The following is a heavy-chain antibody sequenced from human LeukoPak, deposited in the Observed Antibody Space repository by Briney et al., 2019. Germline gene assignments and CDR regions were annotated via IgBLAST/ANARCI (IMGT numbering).Heavy chain of an antibody. CDR1: GYTFTGYY. D-gene: IGHD3-22*01. V-gene: IGHV1-2*06. CDR3: ARGDYDTSGYKFDS. J-gene: IGHJ4*02. Sequence: GESLKVSCKASGYTFTGYYMHWVRQAPGQGLEWMGRIIPNSGGTNSGQKFQGRLTMTRDTSISTAYMELSRLSSDDTAVYYCARGDYDTSGYKFDSWGQGTLVTVSS. CDR2: IIPNSGGT.